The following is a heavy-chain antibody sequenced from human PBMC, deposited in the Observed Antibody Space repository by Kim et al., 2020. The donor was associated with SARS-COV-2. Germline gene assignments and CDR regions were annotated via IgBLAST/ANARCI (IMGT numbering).Heavy chain of an antibody. Sequence: GGSLRLSCAASGFTSGFTFSNFWMHWVRQAPGKGLMWVSRISADGSDTKYADSVKGRFTISRDNAKNTLYLQMNSLRAEDTAVYYCAKDQVRGYDYWGQGALVTVSS. D-gene: IGHD3-10*01. CDR1: GFTFSNFW. V-gene: IGHV3-74*01. CDR2: ISADGSDT. J-gene: IGHJ4*02. CDR3: AKDQVRGYDY.